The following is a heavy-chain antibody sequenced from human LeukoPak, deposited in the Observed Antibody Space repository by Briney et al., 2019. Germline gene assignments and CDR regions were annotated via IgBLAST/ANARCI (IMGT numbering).Heavy chain of an antibody. J-gene: IGHJ4*02. CDR2: IAHDGSYK. V-gene: IGHV3-30-3*01. Sequence: GGSLRLSCAASGFTFSYYIMHWVRQAPGKGLEWVALIAHDGSYKHCADSVEGRFTISRDNSKNTLYLQMNSLRAEDTAVYYCAHRDGYNYDYWGQGTLVTVSS. CDR1: GFTFSYYI. D-gene: IGHD5-24*01. CDR3: AHRDGYNYDY.